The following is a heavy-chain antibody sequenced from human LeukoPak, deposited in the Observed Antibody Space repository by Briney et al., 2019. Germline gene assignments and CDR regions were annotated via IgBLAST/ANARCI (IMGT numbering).Heavy chain of an antibody. CDR3: ARDRAPLTTTAVGFDP. Sequence: ASVKVSCKASGYTFTTYYMHWVRQAPGQGLEWMGLTNPSGGSTTYAQKFQGRVTMTRDTSTSTVYMELNNLRSEDTAVYYCARDRAPLTTTAVGFDPWGQGSPVTVSS. V-gene: IGHV1-46*01. J-gene: IGHJ5*02. CDR2: TNPSGGST. CDR1: GYTFTTYY. D-gene: IGHD4/OR15-4a*01.